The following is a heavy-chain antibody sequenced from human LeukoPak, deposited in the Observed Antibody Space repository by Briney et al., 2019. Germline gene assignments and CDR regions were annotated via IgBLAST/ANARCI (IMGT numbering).Heavy chain of an antibody. J-gene: IGHJ5*02. CDR1: GFTFSNYW. CDR2: IKHDGSEK. V-gene: IGHV3-7*01. D-gene: IGHD3-3*01. CDR3: ARDRPIAISGVVILP. Sequence: GGSLRLSCAASGFTFSNYWMTWVRQAPGKGLQWVANIKHDGSEKNYVDSVKGRFTISRDNAKNSVFLQMNSLRAEDTAVYYCARDRPIAISGVVILPWGQGTLVTVSS.